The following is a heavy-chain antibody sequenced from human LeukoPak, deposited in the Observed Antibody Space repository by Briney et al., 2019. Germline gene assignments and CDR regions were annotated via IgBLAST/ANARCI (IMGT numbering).Heavy chain of an antibody. D-gene: IGHD3-3*01. Sequence: GASVKVSCKASGYTFTSYGISWVRQAPGQGLEWMGWISAYNGNTNYAQKLQGRVTMTTDTSTSTAYMELRSLRSDDTAVYYCARGALVLRFLEWSRNAAAFWFDPWGQGTLVTVSS. CDR3: ARGALVLRFLEWSRNAAAFWFDP. J-gene: IGHJ5*02. V-gene: IGHV1-18*01. CDR2: ISAYNGNT. CDR1: GYTFTSYG.